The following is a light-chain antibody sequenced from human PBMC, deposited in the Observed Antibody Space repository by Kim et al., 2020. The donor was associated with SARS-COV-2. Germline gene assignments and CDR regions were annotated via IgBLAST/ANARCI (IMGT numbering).Light chain of an antibody. CDR2: DAS. V-gene: IGKV3-11*01. J-gene: IGKJ4*01. Sequence: SPSDTPARPSRTTQRVTNCLTWYQQKPGPAPRPLFYDASNGATGIPAMFSGSGFGSDFTLTISSLETEDFAGDYCEQRTSALTFGGGTTVDI. CDR1: QRVTNC. CDR3: EQRTSALT.